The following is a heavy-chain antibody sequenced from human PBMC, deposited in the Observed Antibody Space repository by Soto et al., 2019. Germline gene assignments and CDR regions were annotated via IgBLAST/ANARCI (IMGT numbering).Heavy chain of an antibody. D-gene: IGHD3-22*01. V-gene: IGHV1-18*01. J-gene: IGHJ6*02. CDR2: ISGYNGKK. Sequence: QVQLVQSGAAVKKPGASVKVSCKASGYTFTSYGVTWVRQAPGKGFEWMGWISGYNGKKNYAQKVQGRVTMTTDTSTSTAYMELRSLRSDDTAVYYCARVRDSSGYYYGDYYYGMDVWGQGTTVTVSS. CDR3: ARVRDSSGYYYGDYYYGMDV. CDR1: GYTFTSYG.